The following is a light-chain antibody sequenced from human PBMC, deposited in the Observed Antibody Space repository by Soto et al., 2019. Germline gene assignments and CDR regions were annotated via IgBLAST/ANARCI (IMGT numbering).Light chain of an antibody. CDR3: QQYDRSSPMYI. V-gene: IGKV3-20*01. J-gene: IGKJ2*01. CDR1: QSVSSSY. Sequence: EIVLTQSPGTLSLSPGERAALSCRASQSVSSSYLAWYQQKPGQAPRLLIYGASSRATGIPDRFSGSGSGTDFTLTISRLEPEDFAVYYCQQYDRSSPMYIFGQGTKLEI. CDR2: GAS.